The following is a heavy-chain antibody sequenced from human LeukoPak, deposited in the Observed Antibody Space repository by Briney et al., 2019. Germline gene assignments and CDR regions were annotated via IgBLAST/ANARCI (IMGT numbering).Heavy chain of an antibody. J-gene: IGHJ4*02. D-gene: IGHD6-6*01. V-gene: IGHV3-21*04. Sequence: GGSLRLSCAASGFTFSSYSMNWVRQAPGKGLEWVSSISSSSSYIYYADSVKGRFTISRDNAKNSLYLQMNSLRAEDTAVYYCAREDPYSSSSTMLDYWGQGTLVTVSS. CDR3: AREDPYSSSSTMLDY. CDR2: ISSSSSYI. CDR1: GFTFSSYS.